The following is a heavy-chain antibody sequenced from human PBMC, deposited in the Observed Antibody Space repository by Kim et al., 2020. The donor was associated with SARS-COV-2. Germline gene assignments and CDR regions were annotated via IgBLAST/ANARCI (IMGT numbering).Heavy chain of an antibody. J-gene: IGHJ4*02. Sequence: GWSLRLSCAASGFTFSNAWMSWVRQAPGKGLEWVGRIKSKTDGGTTDYAAPVKGRFTISRDDSKTTLYLQMNSLKTEDTAVYYCTTTSPGIAAAGYWGQGTLVTVSS. D-gene: IGHD6-13*01. CDR2: IKSKTDGGTT. CDR3: TTTSPGIAAAGY. V-gene: IGHV3-15*01. CDR1: GFTFSNAW.